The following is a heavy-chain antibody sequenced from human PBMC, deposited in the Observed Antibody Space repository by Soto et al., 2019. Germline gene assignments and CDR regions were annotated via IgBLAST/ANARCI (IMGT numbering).Heavy chain of an antibody. CDR2: ISGSGGGT. D-gene: IGHD3-10*01. Sequence: EVQLLESGGGLVQPGGYLRLSCAASGFTLSSYAMSSVRQTPGKGLEWVSGISGSGGGTYYADTVRGRFTISRDNSKNTLYLHLSSLRAEDTAVYYCANQASGSYYSAPLDSWGQGILVTVSS. V-gene: IGHV3-23*01. J-gene: IGHJ4*02. CDR3: ANQASGSYYSAPLDS. CDR1: GFTLSSYA.